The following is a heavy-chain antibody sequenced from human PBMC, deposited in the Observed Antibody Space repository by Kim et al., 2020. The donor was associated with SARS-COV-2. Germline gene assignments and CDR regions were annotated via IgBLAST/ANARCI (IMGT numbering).Heavy chain of an antibody. D-gene: IGHD3-10*01. CDR1: GGSISSGGYY. CDR2: IYYSGST. V-gene: IGHV4-31*03. CDR3: ARFSEGITMVRGVPYYFGY. Sequence: SETLSLTCTVSGGSISSGGYYWSWIRQHPGKGLEWIGYIYYSGSTYYNPSLKSRVTISVDTSKNQFSLKLSSVTAADTAVYYCARFSEGITMVRGVPYYFGYWGEGALVTVSS. J-gene: IGHJ4*02.